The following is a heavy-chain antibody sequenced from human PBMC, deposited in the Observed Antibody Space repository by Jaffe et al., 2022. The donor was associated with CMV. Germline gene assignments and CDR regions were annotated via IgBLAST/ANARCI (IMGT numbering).Heavy chain of an antibody. V-gene: IGHV3-15*01. CDR2: IKSKTDGGTT. Sequence: EVQLVESGGGLVKPGGSLRLSCAASGFTFSNAWMSWVRQAPGKGLEWVGRIKSKTDGGTTDYAAPVKGRFTISRDDSKNTLYLQMNSLKTEDTAVYYCTTDPIGATTDAFDIWGQGTMVTVSS. CDR3: TTDPIGATTDAFDI. CDR1: GFTFSNAW. J-gene: IGHJ3*02. D-gene: IGHD4-17*01.